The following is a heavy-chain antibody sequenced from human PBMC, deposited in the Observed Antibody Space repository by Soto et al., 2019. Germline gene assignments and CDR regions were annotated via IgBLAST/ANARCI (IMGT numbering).Heavy chain of an antibody. Sequence: SETLSLTCNVSGGPISNYYWSWVRQPAGKGLEWVGCIYSDGATNYSPSLKSRVFMSLDMSGNQFSLQLNSVTAADTAVYYCSKVGCSNSSCQTRGMDVWGQGTTVTVSS. D-gene: IGHD2-2*01. J-gene: IGHJ6*02. CDR2: IYSDGAT. CDR3: SKVGCSNSSCQTRGMDV. CDR1: GGPISNYY. V-gene: IGHV4-4*07.